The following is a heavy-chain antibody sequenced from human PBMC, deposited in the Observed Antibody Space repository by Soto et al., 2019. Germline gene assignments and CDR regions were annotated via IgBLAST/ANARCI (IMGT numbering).Heavy chain of an antibody. Sequence: QVQLVQSGAEVKKPGSSVKVSCKASGGTFSSYAISWVRQAPGQGLEWMGGIIPIFGTANYAQKFQGRVTITADESTSTAHLGASRLESGGTAVYFLARDASTVRGRGGMDVLGQGTTVTVSS. CDR2: IIPIFGTA. CDR1: GGTFSSYA. CDR3: ARDASTVRGRGGMDV. D-gene: IGHD4-4*01. J-gene: IGHJ6*02. V-gene: IGHV1-69*01.